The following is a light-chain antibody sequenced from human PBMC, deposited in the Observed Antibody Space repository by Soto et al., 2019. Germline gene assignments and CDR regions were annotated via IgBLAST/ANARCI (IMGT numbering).Light chain of an antibody. V-gene: IGKV3-11*01. CDR2: DAS. Sequence: EIVLTQSPATLSLSPGEIATLSCRASQSVSSYLAWYQQKPGQAPRLLIYDASNKATGIPARFSGSGSGTDFPLTISSLEPEDFAVYYCQQRSNWPLTFGGGTQVQIK. CDR3: QQRSNWPLT. J-gene: IGKJ4*01. CDR1: QSVSSY.